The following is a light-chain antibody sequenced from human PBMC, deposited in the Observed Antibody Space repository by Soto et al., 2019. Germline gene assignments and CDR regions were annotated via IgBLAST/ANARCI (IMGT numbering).Light chain of an antibody. V-gene: IGKV1-5*01. Sequence: DIQMTQSPSTLSASVGDRVTITCRASQSIGTWLARYQHKPGRAPKLLIYDASTLEGGVPSRFSGSRSGTEFTFTISSLQPDDFATYYCQQYNSYSRAFGQGTKVEIK. J-gene: IGKJ1*01. CDR2: DAS. CDR3: QQYNSYSRA. CDR1: QSIGTW.